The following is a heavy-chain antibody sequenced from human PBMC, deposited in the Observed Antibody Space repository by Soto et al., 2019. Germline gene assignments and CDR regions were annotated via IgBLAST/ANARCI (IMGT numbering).Heavy chain of an antibody. CDR1: GGSISSYY. D-gene: IGHD6-13*01. V-gene: IGHV4-59*01. Sequence: SETLSFTCTVSGGSISSYYWSWIRQPPGKGLEWIGYIYYSGSTNYNPSLKSRVTISVDTSKTQFSLKLSSVTAADTAVYYCARGFSSWYTTYNWFDPWGQGTLVTVSS. CDR2: IYYSGST. J-gene: IGHJ5*02. CDR3: ARGFSSWYTTYNWFDP.